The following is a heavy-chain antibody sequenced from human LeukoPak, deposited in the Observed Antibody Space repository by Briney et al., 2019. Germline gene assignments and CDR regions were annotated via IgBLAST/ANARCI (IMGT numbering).Heavy chain of an antibody. D-gene: IGHD3-22*01. CDR2: IYYSGST. Sequence: PSETLSLTCAVSGYSISSSNWWGWIRQPPGKGLEWIGYIYYSGSTNYNPSLKSRVTMSVDPSKNQFSLKLSSVTALDTAVYYCARKGDSRALGAFDIWGQGTMVTVSS. CDR3: ARKGDSRALGAFDI. CDR1: GYSISSSNW. V-gene: IGHV4-28*06. J-gene: IGHJ3*02.